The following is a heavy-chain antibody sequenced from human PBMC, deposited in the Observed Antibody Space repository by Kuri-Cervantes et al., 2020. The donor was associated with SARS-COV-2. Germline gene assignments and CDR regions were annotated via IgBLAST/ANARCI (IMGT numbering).Heavy chain of an antibody. V-gene: IGHV1-69*13. CDR3: ARDTWYSGSYYFGDDAFDI. D-gene: IGHD1-26*01. CDR2: IIPIFGTA. CDR1: GGTFSSYA. Sequence: SVKVSCKASGGTFSSYAISWVRQAPGQGLEWMGGIIPIFGTANYAQKFQGRVTITADESTGTAYMELSSLRSEDTAVYYCARDTWYSGSYYFGDDAFDIWGQGTMVTVSS. J-gene: IGHJ3*02.